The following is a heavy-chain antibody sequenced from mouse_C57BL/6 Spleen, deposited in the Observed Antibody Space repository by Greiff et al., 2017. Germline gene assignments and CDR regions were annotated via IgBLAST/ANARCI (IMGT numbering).Heavy chain of an antibody. CDR2: IDPENGDT. D-gene: IGHD2-3*01. J-gene: IGHJ4*01. V-gene: IGHV14-4*01. CDR1: GFNIKDDY. CDR3: ITRRDGYYEDAMDY. Sequence: EVQLQQSGAELVRPGASVKLSCTASGFNIKDDYMHWVKQRPEQGLEWIGWIDPENGDTEYDSKFQGKATLTADTSSNTAYLQLSSLTSEDTAVYYSITRRDGYYEDAMDYWGQGTSVTVSS.